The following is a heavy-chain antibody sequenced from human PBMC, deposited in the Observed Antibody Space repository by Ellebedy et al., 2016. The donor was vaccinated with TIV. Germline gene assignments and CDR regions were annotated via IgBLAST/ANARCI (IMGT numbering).Heavy chain of an antibody. CDR2: ISASGDET. CDR3: AKDSGRSGWYFDY. V-gene: IGHV3-23*01. J-gene: IGHJ4*02. CDR1: GFTFSIYA. Sequence: GESLKISCAASGFTFSIYAMSWVRQAPGKGLEWVATISASGDETFYPNSVNGRFTTSRDNSKNMVYLQTAGLRADDTAVYYCAKDSGRSGWYFDYWGQGTPVTVSS. D-gene: IGHD6-19*01.